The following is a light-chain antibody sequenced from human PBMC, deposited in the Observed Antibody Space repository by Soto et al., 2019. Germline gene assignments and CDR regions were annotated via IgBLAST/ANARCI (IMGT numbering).Light chain of an antibody. CDR1: QNIGNK. J-gene: IGKJ5*01. Sequence: IVMTQSPGTLSVSPGERATLSCRASQNIGNKVGWYQQKPGQAPRLLISDASNRATGIPARFSGSGSGTDFTLTISRLEPEDFAVYYCQQHGSSPPSSTVGQGTRLEIK. CDR3: QQHGSSPPSST. V-gene: IGKV3-20*01. CDR2: DAS.